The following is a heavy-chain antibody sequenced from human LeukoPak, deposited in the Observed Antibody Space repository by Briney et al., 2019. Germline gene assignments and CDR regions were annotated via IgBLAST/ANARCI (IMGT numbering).Heavy chain of an antibody. D-gene: IGHD3-16*01. CDR2: IKYDESET. V-gene: IGHV3-7*04. J-gene: IGHJ4*02. CDR3: ARDSTLSNY. CDR1: GLTFSSYW. Sequence: GGSLRLSCAASGLTFSSYWMTWVRQAPGKGLEWVATIKYDESETYYVDSVRGRFSISRDNAKNSLYLQMNSLRAEDTAVYYCARDSTLSNYWGQGTLVTVSS.